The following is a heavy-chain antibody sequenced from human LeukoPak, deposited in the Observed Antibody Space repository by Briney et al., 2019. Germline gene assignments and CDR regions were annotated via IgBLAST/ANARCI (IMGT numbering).Heavy chain of an antibody. CDR2: INHSGST. V-gene: IGHV4-34*01. CDR3: ARVRPYGSSGRYFDY. J-gene: IGHJ4*02. Sequence: PSETLSLTCAVYGGSFSGYYWSWIRQPPGKGLEWIGEINHSGSTNYNPSLKSRVTISVDTSKNQFSLKLSSVTAADTAVYYCARVRPYGSSGRYFDYWGQGTLVTVSS. CDR1: GGSFSGYY. D-gene: IGHD3-22*01.